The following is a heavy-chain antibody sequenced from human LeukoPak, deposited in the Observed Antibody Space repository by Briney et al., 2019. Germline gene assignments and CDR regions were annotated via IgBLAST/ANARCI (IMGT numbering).Heavy chain of an antibody. D-gene: IGHD4-23*01. V-gene: IGHV1-8*02. CDR1: GYTFTDFY. CDR2: MKPNSGNT. Sequence: ASVKVSCKASGYTFTDFYMLWVRQAPGQGLEWMGYMKPNSGNTGYAQKFQGRVTMTRDTSISTAYMELCSLTSEDTAVYYCATELRWKDHWGQGTLVTVSS. J-gene: IGHJ4*02. CDR3: ATELRWKDH.